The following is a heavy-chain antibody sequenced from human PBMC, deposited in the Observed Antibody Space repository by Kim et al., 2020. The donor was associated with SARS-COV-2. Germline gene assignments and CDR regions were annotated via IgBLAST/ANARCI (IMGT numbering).Heavy chain of an antibody. CDR1: GYTFTSYY. D-gene: IGHD3-9*01. J-gene: IGHJ4*02. V-gene: IGHV1-2*06. Sequence: ASVKVSCKASGYTFTSYYVHWVRQAPGQGLEWMGRINPNSGGTNYAQKFQGRVIMTRDTSISTAYMELSRLRSDDTAVYYCARISWMGVDWVLGYWGQGTLVTVSS. CDR2: INPNSGGT. CDR3: ARISWMGVDWVLGY.